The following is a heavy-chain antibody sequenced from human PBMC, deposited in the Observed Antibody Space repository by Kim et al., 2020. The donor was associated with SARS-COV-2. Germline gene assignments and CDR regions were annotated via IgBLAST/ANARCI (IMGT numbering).Heavy chain of an antibody. CDR2: ISYDGSNK. D-gene: IGHD2-15*01. V-gene: IGHV3-30*04. Sequence: GGSLRLSCAASGFTFSSYAMHWVRQAPGKGLEWVAVISYDGSNKYYADSVKGRFTISRDNSKNTLYLQMNSLRAEDTAVYYCARAPVGYCSGGSCYPEDCGQGTLVTVSS. CDR1: GFTFSSYA. J-gene: IGHJ4*02. CDR3: ARAPVGYCSGGSCYPED.